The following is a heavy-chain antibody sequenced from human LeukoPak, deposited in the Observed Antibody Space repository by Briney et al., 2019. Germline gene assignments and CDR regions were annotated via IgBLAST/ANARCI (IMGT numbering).Heavy chain of an antibody. CDR1: GFTFSNYW. CDR3: ARGPGVLRFLEWLHYWYFDL. CDR2: INSDGSST. V-gene: IGHV3-74*01. Sequence: GGSLRLSCAASGFTFSNYWMHWVRQAPGKGLVWVSRINSDGSSTNYADSMKGRFTISRDNAKNTLYLQMNSLRAEDTAVYYCARGPGVLRFLEWLHYWYFDLWGRGTLVTVSS. D-gene: IGHD3-3*01. J-gene: IGHJ2*01.